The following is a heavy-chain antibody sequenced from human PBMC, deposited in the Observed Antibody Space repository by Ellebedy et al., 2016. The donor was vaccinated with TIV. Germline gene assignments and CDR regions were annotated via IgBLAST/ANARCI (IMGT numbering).Heavy chain of an antibody. CDR1: RGTFSSYA. CDR3: AYGRSTVTLSYYYYGMDV. D-gene: IGHD4-17*01. CDR2: IIPIFGTA. Sequence: ASVKVSXKASRGTFSSYAISWVRQAPGQGLEWMGGIIPIFGTANYAQKFQGRVTITADKSTSTAYMELSSLRSEDTAVYYCAYGRSTVTLSYYYYGMDVWGQGTTVTASS. J-gene: IGHJ6*02. V-gene: IGHV1-69*06.